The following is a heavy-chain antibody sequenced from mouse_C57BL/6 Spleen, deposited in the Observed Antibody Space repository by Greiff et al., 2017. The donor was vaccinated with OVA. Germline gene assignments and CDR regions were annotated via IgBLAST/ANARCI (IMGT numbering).Heavy chain of an antibody. V-gene: IGHV1-82*01. CDR1: GYAFSSSW. CDR3: ARCGTTVEYFDV. Sequence: QVQLQQSGPELVKPGASVKISCKASGYAFSSSWMNWVKQRPGKGLEWIGRIYPGDGDTNYNGKFKGKATLTADKSSSTAYMQLSSLTSEDSAVYFCARCGTTVEYFDVWGTGTTVTVSS. CDR2: IYPGDGDT. D-gene: IGHD1-1*01. J-gene: IGHJ1*03.